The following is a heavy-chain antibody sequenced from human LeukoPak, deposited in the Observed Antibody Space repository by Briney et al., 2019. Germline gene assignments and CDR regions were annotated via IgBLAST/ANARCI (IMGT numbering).Heavy chain of an antibody. V-gene: IGHV3-74*01. CDR1: GFTFSDYW. Sequence: GGSLRLSCAASGFTFSDYWIHWVRQAPGKGLVWVSRINTDGSITNYADPVKGRFSISRDNAKNTLYLQMSSLRAEDTAVYYCARDRGPRTGFMVREAYDYWGQGTLVTVSS. D-gene: IGHD3-10*01. CDR3: ARDRGPRTGFMVREAYDY. CDR2: INTDGSIT. J-gene: IGHJ4*02.